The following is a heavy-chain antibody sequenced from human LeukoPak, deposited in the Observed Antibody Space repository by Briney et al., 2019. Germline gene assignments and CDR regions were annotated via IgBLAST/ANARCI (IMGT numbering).Heavy chain of an antibody. V-gene: IGHV1-8*01. D-gene: IGHD6-19*01. CDR2: MNPNSGNT. CDR3: ARGPRGSGWAHDAFDI. Sequence: ASVKVSCKTSGYTLSSCDINWVRQASGQGLEWMGWMNPNSGNTGYAEKFQGRVTMTRDTSINTAYMDLSSLESDDTAVYYCARGPRGSGWAHDAFDIWGQGTMVTVSS. CDR1: GYTLSSCD. J-gene: IGHJ3*02.